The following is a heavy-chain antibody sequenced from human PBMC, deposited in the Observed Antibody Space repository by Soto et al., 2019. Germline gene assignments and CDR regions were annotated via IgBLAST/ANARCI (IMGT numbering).Heavy chain of an antibody. D-gene: IGHD2-21*02. Sequence: QVQLVQSGAEVREPGASVKVSCKASGYSFSSLDINWVRQTTGQGLEWMGWMQPRDGRTGYAQKFQGRVTMTRDTSINTAYMELSSLTSDDTAFYYCARGFTAGFDYWGQGTLVTVSS. J-gene: IGHJ4*02. V-gene: IGHV1-8*01. CDR1: GYSFSSLD. CDR2: MQPRDGRT. CDR3: ARGFTAGFDY.